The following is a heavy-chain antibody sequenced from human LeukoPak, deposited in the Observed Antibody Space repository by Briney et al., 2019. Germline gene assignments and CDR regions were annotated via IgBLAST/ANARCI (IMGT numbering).Heavy chain of an antibody. D-gene: IGHD3-3*01. CDR1: GGSISSGGYY. CDR3: ARGFMEFDY. J-gene: IGHJ4*02. Sequence: SETLSLTCTVSGGSISSGGYYWSWIRQPPGKGLEWIGYIYHSGSTYYNPSLKSRVTISVDRSKNQFSLKLSSVTAADTAVYYCARGFMEFDYWGQGTLVTVSS. V-gene: IGHV4-30-2*01. CDR2: IYHSGST.